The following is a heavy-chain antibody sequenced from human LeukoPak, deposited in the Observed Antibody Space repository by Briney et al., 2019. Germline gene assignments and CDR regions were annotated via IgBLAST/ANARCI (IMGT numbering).Heavy chain of an antibody. CDR2: INHSGST. CDR1: GGSFSGYY. D-gene: IGHD2-21*02. Sequence: SETLSLTCAVYGGSFSGYYWSWIRQPPGKGLEWIGEINHSGSTNYNPSLKSRVTISVDTSKNQFSLKLSSVTAADMAVYYCARGRRRSGHIVVVTAIPAPFDYWGQGTLVTVSS. J-gene: IGHJ4*02. CDR3: ARGRRRSGHIVVVTAIPAPFDY. V-gene: IGHV4-34*01.